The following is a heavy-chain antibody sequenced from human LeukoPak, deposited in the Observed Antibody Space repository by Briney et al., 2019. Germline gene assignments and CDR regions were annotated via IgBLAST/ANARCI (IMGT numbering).Heavy chain of an antibody. V-gene: IGHV1-2*02. Sequence: GASVKVSCKASGYTFTGYYMHWVRQAPGQGLEWMGWINPNSGGTNYAQKFQGRVTMTRDTSISTAYMELSRLRSDDTAVYYRARAVAGYLKPFDYWGQGTLVTVSS. CDR3: ARAVAGYLKPFDY. J-gene: IGHJ4*02. CDR1: GYTFTGYY. D-gene: IGHD6-19*01. CDR2: INPNSGGT.